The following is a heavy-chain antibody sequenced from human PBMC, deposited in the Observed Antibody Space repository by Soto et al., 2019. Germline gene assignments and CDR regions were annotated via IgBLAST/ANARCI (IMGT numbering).Heavy chain of an antibody. CDR1: GFTFDDYA. CDR3: TKAYYYDSSGFDC. J-gene: IGHJ4*02. CDR2: ISWNSDSI. D-gene: IGHD3-22*01. Sequence: EVQLVEFGGGLVQSGRSLRLSCAASGFTFDDYAMHWVRQAPGEGLEWVSGISWNSDSIHYADSVKGRFTISRDNAKKSLYLQMNSLSDEDTALYYCTKAYYYDSSGFDCWGQGTLVTVSS. V-gene: IGHV3-9*01.